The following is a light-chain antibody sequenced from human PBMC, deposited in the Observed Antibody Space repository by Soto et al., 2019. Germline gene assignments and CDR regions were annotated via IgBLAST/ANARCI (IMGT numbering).Light chain of an antibody. CDR3: QKDNIAPR. Sequence: DIQMTQSPSSLYASVGARVTITCRASQGISNSLDWYQQKPGKVPKLLIYAASTLQSGVPSRLSGSGSGTEFTLTISSLKPEDGATYYCQKDNIAPRIGPGTKVDIK. CDR2: AAS. V-gene: IGKV1-27*01. J-gene: IGKJ3*01. CDR1: QGISNS.